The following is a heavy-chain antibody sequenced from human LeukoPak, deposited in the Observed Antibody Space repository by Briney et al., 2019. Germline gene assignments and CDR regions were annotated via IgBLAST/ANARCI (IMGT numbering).Heavy chain of an antibody. CDR1: GFTFSSYG. V-gene: IGHV3-23*01. CDR2: ISGSGAGT. D-gene: IGHD3-16*01. CDR3: VKDLGGPMLTLGGQRGYFDY. Sequence: GGSLRLSCAASGFTFSSYGMSWVRQAPGKGLEWVSAISGSGAGTYYADSVKGRFTISRDYSQNTLSLQMNSLRAEDTAVYYCVKDLGGPMLTLGGQRGYFDYWGQGALVTVSS. J-gene: IGHJ4*02.